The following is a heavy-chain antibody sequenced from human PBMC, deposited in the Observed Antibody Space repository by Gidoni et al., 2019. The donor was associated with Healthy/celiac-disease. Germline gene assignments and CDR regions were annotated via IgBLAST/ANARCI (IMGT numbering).Heavy chain of an antibody. Sequence: EVQLVASGGGLVKPGGSLRLSCAASGFTVSNAWMSWVRPAPGKGLEWVGRIKSKTDGGTTDHAAPVKGRFTISRDDSKNTLYLQMNSLKTEDTAFYYCTPSTVVPAAKSLYGIDVWGQGTTVTVSS. J-gene: IGHJ6*02. CDR2: IKSKTDGGTT. CDR3: TPSTVVPAAKSLYGIDV. V-gene: IGHV3-15*01. CDR1: GFTVSNAW. D-gene: IGHD2-2*01.